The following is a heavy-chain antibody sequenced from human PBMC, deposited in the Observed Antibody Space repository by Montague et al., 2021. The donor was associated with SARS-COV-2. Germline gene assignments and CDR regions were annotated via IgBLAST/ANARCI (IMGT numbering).Heavy chain of an antibody. Sequence: SETLSLTCTVSGGSISGYYWSWIRQSPGKGLEWIGYIYYSGSTKXNPFLESRVTVSVDRSKNQVSLKLSSVTPADTAVYYCARLLRSCSSGVCRTYYYYAMDVWGQGTTVTVSS. J-gene: IGHJ6*02. CDR1: GGSISGYY. D-gene: IGHD2-8*01. CDR2: IYYSGST. V-gene: IGHV4-59*01. CDR3: ARLLRSCSSGVCRTYYYYAMDV.